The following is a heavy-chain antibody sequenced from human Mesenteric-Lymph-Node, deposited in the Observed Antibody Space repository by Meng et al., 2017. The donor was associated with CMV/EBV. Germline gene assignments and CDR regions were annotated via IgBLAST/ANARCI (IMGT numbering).Heavy chain of an antibody. D-gene: IGHD3-10*01. J-gene: IGHJ4*02. CDR2: IYRGDNT. Sequence: EVHLVGSGGGLVQPGGSLRLSCAASGFNVRGKYMSWVRQAPGKGLEWVCIIYRGDNTYYIDSVKDRFTVSRDNSKNTMYLQMNSLRVEDTAVYYCTGDSVSNPNLDYWGQGTLVTVSS. CDR1: GFNVRGKY. V-gene: IGHV3-66*01. CDR3: TGDSVSNPNLDY.